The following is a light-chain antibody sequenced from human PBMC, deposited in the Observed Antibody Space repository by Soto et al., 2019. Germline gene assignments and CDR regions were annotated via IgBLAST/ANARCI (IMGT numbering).Light chain of an antibody. V-gene: IGKV3-20*01. Sequence: EIVLTQSPGTLSLSLGERATLYCRASQSISSSYLAWYQQKPGQAPRLLIYGASSRATGIPDRFSGSGSGTDFTLTISRLEPEDFAVYYCQQYGRTFGQGTKVDIK. CDR2: GAS. CDR1: QSISSSY. J-gene: IGKJ1*01. CDR3: QQYGRT.